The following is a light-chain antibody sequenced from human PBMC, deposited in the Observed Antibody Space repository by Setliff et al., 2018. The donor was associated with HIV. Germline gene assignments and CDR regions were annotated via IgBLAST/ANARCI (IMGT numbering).Light chain of an antibody. CDR2: EVN. CDR1: SSDVGGYNY. Sequence: QSALTQPASVSGSPGQSITISCTGTSSDVGGYNYVTWYQQHPGKAPKVILYEVNKGPSGISYRFSGSKSGNTASLTISELQAEDEADYYCCSYTGGSSLFVFGTGTKVTVL. J-gene: IGLJ1*01. CDR3: CSYTGGSSLFV. V-gene: IGLV2-14*01.